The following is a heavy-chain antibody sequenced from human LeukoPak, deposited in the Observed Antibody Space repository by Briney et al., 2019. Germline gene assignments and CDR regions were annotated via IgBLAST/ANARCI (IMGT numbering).Heavy chain of an antibody. V-gene: IGHV4-39*01. J-gene: IGHJ3*02. Sequence: AETLSLTCAVSGASFSSSGYYWVWIRQPPGKGLEWIVCISYGGHTYYSPSLRSRVTISVDRSNNRFSRNLSSVTAADTAIYYCARQIALAGEWAFDIWGQGTLVTVSS. CDR1: GASFSSSGYY. CDR3: ARQIALAGEWAFDI. D-gene: IGHD6-19*01. CDR2: ISYGGHT.